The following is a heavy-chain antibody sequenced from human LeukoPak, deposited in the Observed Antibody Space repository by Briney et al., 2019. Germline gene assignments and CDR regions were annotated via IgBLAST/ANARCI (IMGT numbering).Heavy chain of an antibody. J-gene: IGHJ4*02. Sequence: GGSLRLSCAASGFTFSSYEMNWVRQAPGKGLEWVSYISSSGSTIYYADSVKGRFTISRDNSKNTLYLQMNSLRAEDTAVYYCAKGSEYGSGSSNYFDYWGQGTLVTVSS. CDR3: AKGSEYGSGSSNYFDY. V-gene: IGHV3-48*03. CDR2: ISSSGSTI. CDR1: GFTFSSYE. D-gene: IGHD3-10*01.